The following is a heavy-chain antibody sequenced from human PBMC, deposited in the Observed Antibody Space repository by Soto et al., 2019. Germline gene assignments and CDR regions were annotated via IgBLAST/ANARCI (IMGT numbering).Heavy chain of an antibody. CDR2: INSDGSST. D-gene: IGHD2-15*01. V-gene: IGHV3-74*01. CDR1: GFTFSSYW. J-gene: IGHJ4*02. Sequence: EVQLVESGGGLVQPGGSLRLSCAASGFTFSSYWMHWVRQAPGKGLVWVSRINSDGSSTSYADSVKGRFTISRDNAKKTLYLRTNSLRAEDTSVYYCVRTSLVVAAATREDYWGQGALVTFS. CDR3: VRTSLVVAAATREDY.